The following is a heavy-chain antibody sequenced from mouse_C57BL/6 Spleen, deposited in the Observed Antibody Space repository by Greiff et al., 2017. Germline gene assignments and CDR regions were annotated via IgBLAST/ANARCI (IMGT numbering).Heavy chain of an antibody. CDR3: ARRGLRSYWYFDV. Sequence: VQLQESGPGLVAPSQSLSITCTVSGFSLTSYGVDWVRPSPGKGLEWLGVIWGVGSTNYNSALKSRLSISKDNAKSQVFLKMNSLQTDDTDMYYCARRGLRSYWYFDVWGTGTTVTVSS. V-gene: IGHV2-6*01. J-gene: IGHJ1*03. D-gene: IGHD2-2*01. CDR2: IWGVGST. CDR1: GFSLTSYG.